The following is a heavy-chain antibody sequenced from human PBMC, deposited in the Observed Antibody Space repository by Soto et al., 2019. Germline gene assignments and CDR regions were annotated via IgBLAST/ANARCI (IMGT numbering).Heavy chain of an antibody. Sequence: QVQLQESGPGLVKPSETLSLTCSVSGGSISSYYWSWIRQPPGKGLEWIGYIFYSGRSRSTNHNRSIKSRVTTSVDTSQHQFSLKLSSVTAADTAVYYSAWTALGWFDSWGQGTLVTVSS. CDR2: IFYSGRSRST. V-gene: IGHV4-59*01. D-gene: IGHD2-21*02. CDR1: GGSISSYY. CDR3: AWTALGWFDS. J-gene: IGHJ5*01.